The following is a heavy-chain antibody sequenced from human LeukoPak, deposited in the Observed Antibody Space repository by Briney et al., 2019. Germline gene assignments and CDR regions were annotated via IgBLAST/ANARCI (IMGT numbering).Heavy chain of an antibody. CDR3: ARRIAAAGTGNY. CDR1: GGSFSGYY. CDR2: INHSGST. J-gene: IGHJ4*02. V-gene: IGHV4-34*01. D-gene: IGHD6-13*01. Sequence: SETLSLTCAVYGGSFSGYYWSWIRQPPGKGLEWIGEINHSGSTNYNPSLKSRVTISVDTSKNQFSLKLSSVTAADTAVYYCARRIAAAGTGNYWGQGTLVTVSS.